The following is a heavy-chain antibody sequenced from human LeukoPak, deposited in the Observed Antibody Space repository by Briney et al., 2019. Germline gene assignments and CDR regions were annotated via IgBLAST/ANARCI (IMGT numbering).Heavy chain of an antibody. V-gene: IGHV4-59*01. Sequence: SETLSLTCTVSGGSISSYYWSWIRQPPGKGLEWIGYIYYSGSTNYNPSLKSRVTISVDTSKNQFSLKLGSVTAADTAVYYCARISRDGYNPIDYWGQGTLVTVSS. CDR3: ARISRDGYNPIDY. CDR1: GGSISSYY. D-gene: IGHD5-24*01. CDR2: IYYSGST. J-gene: IGHJ4*02.